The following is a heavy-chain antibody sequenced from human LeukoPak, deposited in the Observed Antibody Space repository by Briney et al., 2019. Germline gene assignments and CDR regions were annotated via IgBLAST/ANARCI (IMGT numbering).Heavy chain of an antibody. CDR2: IYYSGSI. CDR3: ARQSRDGDYIAKLFDY. D-gene: IGHD4-17*01. CDR1: GGSLSNYC. J-gene: IGHJ4*02. Sequence: SETLSLTCTVSGGSLSNYCWSWIRQPPGKGLEWIGYIYYSGSINYNPSLKSRVTISVDMSKNQFSLQLSSVTAADTAVYYCARQSRDGDYIAKLFDYWGQGTLVTVSS. V-gene: IGHV4-59*08.